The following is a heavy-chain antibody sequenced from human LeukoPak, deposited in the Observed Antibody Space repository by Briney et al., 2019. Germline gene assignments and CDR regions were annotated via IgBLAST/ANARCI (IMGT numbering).Heavy chain of an antibody. J-gene: IGHJ4*02. Sequence: SETLSLTCTVSGGSISSYYWSWIRQPPGKGLEWIGYIYYSGSTNYNPSLKSRVTISVETSKNQFSLKLSSVTAADTAVYYCARVTGYKIEDYFDYWGQGTLVTVSS. CDR1: GGSISSYY. D-gene: IGHD1-14*01. V-gene: IGHV4-59*01. CDR3: ARVTGYKIEDYFDY. CDR2: IYYSGST.